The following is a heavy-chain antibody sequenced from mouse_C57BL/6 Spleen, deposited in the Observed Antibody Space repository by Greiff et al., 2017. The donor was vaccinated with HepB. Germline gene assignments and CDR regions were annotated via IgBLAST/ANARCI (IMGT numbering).Heavy chain of an antibody. CDR2: IYPGDGDT. CDR3: ARSNDGYYVRD. V-gene: IGHV1-82*01. D-gene: IGHD2-3*01. J-gene: IGHJ2*01. Sequence: QVQLQQSGPELVKPGASVKISCKASGYAFSSSWMNWVKQRPGKGLEWIGRIYPGDGDTNYNGKFKGKATLTADKSSSTAYMQLSSLTSEDSAVYFCARSNDGYYVRDWGQGTTLTVSS. CDR1: GYAFSSSW.